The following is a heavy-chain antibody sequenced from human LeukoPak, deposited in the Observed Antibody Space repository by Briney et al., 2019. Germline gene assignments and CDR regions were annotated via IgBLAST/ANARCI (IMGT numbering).Heavy chain of an antibody. J-gene: IGHJ6*03. V-gene: IGHV1-8*02. Sequence: ASVKVSCKASGGTFTTYAVNWVRQATGQGLEWMGWMNPNSGNTGYAQKFQGRVTMTRNTSISTAYMELSSLRSEDTAVYYCARGIGAAISSYYYYYYMDVWGKGTTVTISS. CDR1: GGTFTTYA. CDR2: MNPNSGNT. D-gene: IGHD2-2*02. CDR3: ARGIGAAISSYYYYYYMDV.